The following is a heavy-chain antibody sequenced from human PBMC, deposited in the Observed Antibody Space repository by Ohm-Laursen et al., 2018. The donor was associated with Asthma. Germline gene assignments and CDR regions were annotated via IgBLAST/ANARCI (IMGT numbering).Heavy chain of an antibody. V-gene: IGHV3-33*01. D-gene: IGHD2-8*01. CDR1: GFTFSSYG. CDR2: IWYDGSNK. CDR3: ARDREYCTNGVCYTFAY. J-gene: IGHJ4*02. Sequence: SLRLSCAASGFTFSSYGMHWVRQAPGKGLEWVAVIWYDGSNKYYADYVKGRFTISRDNSKNTLYLQMNSLRAEDTAVYYCARDREYCTNGVCYTFAYWGQGTLVTVSS.